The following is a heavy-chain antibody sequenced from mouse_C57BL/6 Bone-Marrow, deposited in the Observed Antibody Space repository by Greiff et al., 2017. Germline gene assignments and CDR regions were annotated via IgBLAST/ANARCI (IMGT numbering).Heavy chain of an antibody. D-gene: IGHD2-3*01. CDR2: IDPEDGET. CDR1: GFNIKDYY. CDR3: ARSDGYYWYFDV. J-gene: IGHJ1*03. V-gene: IGHV14-2*01. Sequence: VQLQQSGAELVKPGASVKLSCTASGFNIKDYYMHWVKQRTEQGLEWIGRIDPEDGETKYAPNFQGKATITADTSSNTAYLQLSSLTSEDTAVYYCARSDGYYWYFDVWGTGTTVTVSS.